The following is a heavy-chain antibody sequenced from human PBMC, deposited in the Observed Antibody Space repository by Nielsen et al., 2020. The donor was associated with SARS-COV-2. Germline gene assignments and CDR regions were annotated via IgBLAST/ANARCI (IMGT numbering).Heavy chain of an antibody. CDR1: GASISRYY. J-gene: IGHJ3*02. D-gene: IGHD2-2*01. CDR2: IFATGNT. V-gene: IGHV4-4*07. Sequence: SETLSLTCTVSGASISRYYWSWIRQPAGKGLEWIGRIFATGNTNYNPSLKSRITISVDTSKNQFSLRLKFVTAADTAVYYCARAPDIVLLPTAIPIWGQGTMVPVSS. CDR3: ARAPDIVLLPTAIPI.